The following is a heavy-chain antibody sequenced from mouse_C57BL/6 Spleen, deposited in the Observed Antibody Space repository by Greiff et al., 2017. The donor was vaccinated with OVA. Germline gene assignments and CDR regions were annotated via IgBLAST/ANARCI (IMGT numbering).Heavy chain of an antibody. CDR2: IDPENGDT. J-gene: IGHJ4*01. D-gene: IGHD1-1*01. CDR3: TTTGITTVVADAMDY. V-gene: IGHV14-4*01. CDR1: GFNIKDDY. Sequence: VQLQQSGAELVRPGASVKLSCTASGFNIKDDYMHWVKQRPEQGLEWIGWIDPENGDTEYASKFQGKATITADTSSNTAYLQLSSLTSEDTAVYYCTTTGITTVVADAMDYWGQGTSVTVSS.